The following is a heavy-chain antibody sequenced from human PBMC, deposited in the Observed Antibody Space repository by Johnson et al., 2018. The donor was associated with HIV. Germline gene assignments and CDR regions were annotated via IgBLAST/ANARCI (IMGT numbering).Heavy chain of an antibody. CDR1: GFTFSSYG. Sequence: QVQLVESGGGVVQPGGSLRLSCAASGFTFSSYGMHWVRQAPGKGLEWVSAISGSGGSTYYADSVKGRFTISRDNSKNTLYLQMNSLRAEDTAVYYCAKEGGRITMIVVEPDAFDIWGQGTMVTVSS. J-gene: IGHJ3*02. CDR2: ISGSGGST. D-gene: IGHD3-22*01. CDR3: AKEGGRITMIVVEPDAFDI. V-gene: IGHV3-NL1*01.